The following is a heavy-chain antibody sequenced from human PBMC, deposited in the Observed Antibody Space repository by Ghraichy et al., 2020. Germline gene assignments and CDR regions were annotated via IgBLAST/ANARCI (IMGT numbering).Heavy chain of an antibody. J-gene: IGHJ4*02. CDR2: ISGSGGTT. CDR3: AKDVGQQWRFDF. CDR1: GFTFRSFA. Sequence: LTCAASGFTFRSFAMSWVRQAPGKGLEWVAAISGSGGTTYYADSVKGRFTISRDNSKNTLFMQMYSLRDEDTAVYYCAKDVGQQWRFDFWGQGTLVTVSS. V-gene: IGHV3-23*01. D-gene: IGHD6-19*01.